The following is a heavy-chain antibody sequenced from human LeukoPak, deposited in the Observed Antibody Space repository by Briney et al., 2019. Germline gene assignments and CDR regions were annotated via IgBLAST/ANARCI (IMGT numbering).Heavy chain of an antibody. CDR3: AKPPRVGYDSSGYLLN. D-gene: IGHD3-22*01. CDR1: GFTFSSYW. V-gene: IGHV3-7*01. J-gene: IGHJ4*02. CDR2: IKQDGSEK. Sequence: GGSLRLSCTASGFTFSSYWMSWARQAPGKGLEWVANIKQDGSEKYYVDSVKGRFTISRDNAKNSLYLQMNSLRAEDTAVYYCAKPPRVGYDSSGYLLNWGQGTLVTVSS.